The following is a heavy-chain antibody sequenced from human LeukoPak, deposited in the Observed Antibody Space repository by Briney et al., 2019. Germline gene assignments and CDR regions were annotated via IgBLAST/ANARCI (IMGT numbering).Heavy chain of an antibody. CDR2: IYYSGST. Sequence: PSETLSLACAVSGYSISSGYYWGWIRQPPGTGLEWIGSIYYSGSTYYNPSLKSRVTISVDTSKNQFSLKLSSVTAADTAVYCCARLEDIVVVPAALDWFDPWGQGTLVTVSS. J-gene: IGHJ5*02. CDR3: ARLEDIVVVPAALDWFDP. D-gene: IGHD2-2*01. V-gene: IGHV4-38-2*01. CDR1: GYSISSGYY.